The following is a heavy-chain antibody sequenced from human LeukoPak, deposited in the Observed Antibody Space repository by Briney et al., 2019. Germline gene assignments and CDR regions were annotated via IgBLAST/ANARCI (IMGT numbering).Heavy chain of an antibody. D-gene: IGHD3-10*01. V-gene: IGHV1-18*01. CDR1: GGTFSSYA. CDR3: ARDRGLWFGVLFDY. Sequence: ASVKVSCKASGGTFSSYAISWVRQAPGQRLEWMGWISAYNGNTNYAQKLQGRVTMTTDTSTSTAYMELRSLRSDDTAVYYCARDRGLWFGVLFDYWGQGTLVTVSS. CDR2: ISAYNGNT. J-gene: IGHJ4*02.